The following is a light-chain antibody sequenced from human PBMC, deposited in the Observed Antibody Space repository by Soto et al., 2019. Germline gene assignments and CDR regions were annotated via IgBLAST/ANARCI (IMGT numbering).Light chain of an antibody. V-gene: IGKV4-1*01. CDR1: QSVLYSSNNKNY. CDR3: QQYYSTRT. J-gene: IGKJ1*01. Sequence: DIVMTQSPDSLAVSLGERATINCKSSQSVLYSSNNKNYLAWYQQKPGQPPKLLIYCASTRESGVPDRFSGSGYGTDFTLTISSLKAEDVAVYYCQQYYSTRTCGQGTKVEIK. CDR2: CAS.